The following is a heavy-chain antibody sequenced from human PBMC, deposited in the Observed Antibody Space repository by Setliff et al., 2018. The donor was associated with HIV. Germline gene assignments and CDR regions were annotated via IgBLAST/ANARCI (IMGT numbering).Heavy chain of an antibody. CDR1: GGSFSGYY. CDR2: INHSGST. CDR3: ATYHYYDSSAYYIDLYYLDY. J-gene: IGHJ4*02. Sequence: PSETLSLTCAAYGGSFSGYYWSWIRQPPGKGLEWIGEINHSGSTNYNPSLKSRVTISVDTSKNQFSLKLSSVTAADTAVYYCATYHYYDSSAYYIDLYYLDYWGQGTLVTV. D-gene: IGHD3-22*01. V-gene: IGHV4-34*01.